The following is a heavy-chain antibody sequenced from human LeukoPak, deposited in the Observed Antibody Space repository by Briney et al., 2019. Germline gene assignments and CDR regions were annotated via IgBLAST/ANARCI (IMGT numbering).Heavy chain of an antibody. D-gene: IGHD5-18*01. CDR3: ARTIRGYSYGPFDY. V-gene: IGHV4-59*08. Sequence: PSETLSLTCTVSGGSISSYYWSWIRQPPRKGLEWIGYISYSGSTNYNSSLKSRVTISVDTSKNQFSLNLNSVTAADTAVYYCARTIRGYSYGPFDYWGQGTLVTVSS. J-gene: IGHJ4*02. CDR2: ISYSGST. CDR1: GGSISSYY.